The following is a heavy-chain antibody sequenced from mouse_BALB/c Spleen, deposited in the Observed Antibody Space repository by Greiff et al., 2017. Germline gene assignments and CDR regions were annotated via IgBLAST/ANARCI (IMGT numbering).Heavy chain of an antibody. J-gene: IGHJ2*01. CDR2: ISSGSSTI. Sequence: EVKLMESGGGLVQPGGSRKLSCAASGFTFSSFGMHWVRQAPEKGLEWVAYISSGSSTIYYADTVKGRFTISRDNPKNTLFLQMTSLRSEDTAMYYCARSDYYGSSYFDYWGQGTTLTVSS. V-gene: IGHV5-17*02. CDR3: ARSDYYGSSYFDY. CDR1: GFTFSSFG. D-gene: IGHD1-1*01.